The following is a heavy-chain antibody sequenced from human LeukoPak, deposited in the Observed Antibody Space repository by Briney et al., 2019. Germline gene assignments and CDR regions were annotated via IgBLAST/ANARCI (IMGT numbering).Heavy chain of an antibody. CDR2: ISYDGNNK. CDR1: GFTFSSYG. Sequence: PGGSLRLSCAASGFTFSSYGMHWVRQAPGKGLEWVAVISYDGNNKYYADSVKGRFTISRDNSKNTLYLQMNSLRAEDTAVYYCAKVAVVTARIYYYYMDVWGKGTTVTVSS. CDR3: AKVAVVTARIYYYYMDV. J-gene: IGHJ6*03. V-gene: IGHV3-30*18. D-gene: IGHD2-21*02.